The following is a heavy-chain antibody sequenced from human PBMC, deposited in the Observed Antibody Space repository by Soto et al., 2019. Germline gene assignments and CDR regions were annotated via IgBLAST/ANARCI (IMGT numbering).Heavy chain of an antibody. J-gene: IGHJ4*02. Sequence: QITLKESGPTLVKPTQTLTLTCNFSGFSLSTSGVGVGWIRQPPGKALEWLALIYWDDDKRYSPSLKSRLTITKDTSKNQVLITMTNMDPVDTATYYCARLDYYDSSGYSGYWGQGTLVTVSS. CDR1: GFSLSTSGVG. V-gene: IGHV2-5*02. D-gene: IGHD3-22*01. CDR3: ARLDYYDSSGYSGY. CDR2: IYWDDDK.